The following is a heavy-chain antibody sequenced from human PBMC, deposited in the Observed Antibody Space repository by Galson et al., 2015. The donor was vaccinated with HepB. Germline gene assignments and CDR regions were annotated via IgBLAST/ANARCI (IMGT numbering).Heavy chain of an antibody. D-gene: IGHD2-2*02. V-gene: IGHV1-69*13. CDR2: IIPIFGTA. CDR3: ARDRAGVPAAIPSYFDY. CDR1: GGTFSSYA. Sequence: SVKVSCKASGGTFSSYAISWVRQAPGQGLEWMGGIIPIFGTANYAQKFQGRVTITADESTSTAYMELSSLRSEDTAVYYCARDRAGVPAAIPSYFDYWGQGTLVTVSS. J-gene: IGHJ4*02.